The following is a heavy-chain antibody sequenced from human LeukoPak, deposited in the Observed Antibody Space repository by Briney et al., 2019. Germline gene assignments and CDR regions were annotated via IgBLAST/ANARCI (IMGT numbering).Heavy chain of an antibody. D-gene: IGHD4-17*01. Sequence: SETLSLTCTVSGGSISSSSYYWGWIRQPPGKGLEWIGSIYYSGSTYYNPSLKSRVTISVDTSKNQFSLRLTSVTAADTAVYYCARVNYGATDSWGQGTLVTVSS. CDR1: GGSISSSSYY. J-gene: IGHJ4*02. CDR2: IYYSGST. CDR3: ARVNYGATDS. V-gene: IGHV4-39*07.